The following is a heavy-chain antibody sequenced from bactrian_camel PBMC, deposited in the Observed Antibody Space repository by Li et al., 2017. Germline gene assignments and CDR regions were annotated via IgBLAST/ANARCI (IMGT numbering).Heavy chain of an antibody. CDR3: ATLSGSWNGESYKENY. CDR2: IDGNGVS. CDR1: RHVIGTYC. Sequence: VQLVESGGGSVQAGGSLSLSCGVSRHVIGTYCMGWFRQVPGKGREWIASIDGNGVSRYADTVKGRATISQDSAANSVHLQMTSLKSEDTARYYCATLSGSWNGESYKENYWGQGTQVTVS. V-gene: IGHV3S44*01. J-gene: IGHJ4*01. D-gene: IGHD6*01.